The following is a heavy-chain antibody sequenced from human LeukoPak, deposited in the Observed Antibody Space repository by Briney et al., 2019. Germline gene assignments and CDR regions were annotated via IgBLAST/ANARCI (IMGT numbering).Heavy chain of an antibody. CDR2: ISDSGDST. CDR3: ANDVLPDGGRAAVANWVDS. D-gene: IGHD6-19*01. V-gene: IGHV3-23*01. Sequence: GGSLRLSCAASGFTFRRYAMSWVRQAPGKGLEWVSGISDSGDSTYYADSVKGRFTVSKDKSKNTLYLQMSSLRAEDTAVYYCANDVLPDGGRAAVANWVDSWGQGTLVTVSS. J-gene: IGHJ5*01. CDR1: GFTFRRYA.